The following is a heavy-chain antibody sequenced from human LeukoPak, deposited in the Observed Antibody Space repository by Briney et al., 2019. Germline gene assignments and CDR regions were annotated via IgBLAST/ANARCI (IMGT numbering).Heavy chain of an antibody. V-gene: IGHV3-23*01. Sequence: GGSLRLSCAASGFTFSNYAMSWVRQAPGKGLEWVSAISGSGGSTYYADSVKGRFTISRDNSKNTLYLQMNSLRAEDTAVYYCAKDLSGYYYYYMDVWGKGTTVTVSS. CDR3: AKDLSGYYYYYMDV. J-gene: IGHJ6*03. CDR2: ISGSGGST. CDR1: GFTFSNYA. D-gene: IGHD6-25*01.